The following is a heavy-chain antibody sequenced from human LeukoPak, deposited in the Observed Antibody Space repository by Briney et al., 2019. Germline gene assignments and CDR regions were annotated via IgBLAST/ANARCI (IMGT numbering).Heavy chain of an antibody. CDR2: IYYSGST. CDR1: GGSISSSSYC. Sequence: SETLSLTCTVSGGSISSSSYCWGWIRQPPGKGLEWIGSIYYSGSTYYNPSLKSRVTISVDTSKNQFSLKLSSVTAADTAVYYCARVSYYPLSWGQGTLVTVSS. CDR3: ARVSYYPLS. J-gene: IGHJ4*02. D-gene: IGHD3-10*01. V-gene: IGHV4-39*01.